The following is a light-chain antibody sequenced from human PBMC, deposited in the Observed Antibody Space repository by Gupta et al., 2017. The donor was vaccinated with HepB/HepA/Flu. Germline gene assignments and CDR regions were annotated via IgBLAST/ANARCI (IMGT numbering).Light chain of an antibody. CDR3: QQYGSSPWT. Sequence: EIVLTQSPGTLSLSPGERATLSCRASQSVSSSYLAWYQQRPGQAPRLLIYGASSRATCSSDRVSGSGSGTDFTLTISRLEPEDFAVYYCQQYGSSPWTFGQGTKVESK. CDR1: QSVSSSY. CDR2: GAS. J-gene: IGKJ1*01. V-gene: IGKV3-20*01.